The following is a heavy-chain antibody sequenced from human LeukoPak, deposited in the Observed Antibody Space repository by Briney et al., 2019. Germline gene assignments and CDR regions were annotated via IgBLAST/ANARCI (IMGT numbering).Heavy chain of an antibody. D-gene: IGHD2-2*01. CDR2: INPNSGGT. V-gene: IGHV1-2*02. CDR1: GYTFTGYY. Sequence: ASVKVSCKASGYTFTGYYVHWVRQAPGQGLEWMGWINPNSGGTNYAQKFQGRVTMTRDTSISTAYMELSRLRSDDTAVYYCARPLGYCSSTSCYPPHFDYWGQGTLVTVSS. J-gene: IGHJ4*02. CDR3: ARPLGYCSSTSCYPPHFDY.